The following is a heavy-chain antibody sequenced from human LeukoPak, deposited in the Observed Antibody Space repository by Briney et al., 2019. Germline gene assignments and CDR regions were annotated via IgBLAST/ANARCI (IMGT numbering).Heavy chain of an antibody. CDR3: ARVLRPRKEQQPYYYGMDV. Sequence: SGTLSLTCAVSGGSISRSNWWSWVRQPPGKGLAWIGEIYHSGSTNYNPSLKSRVTISVDKSKNQFSLKLSSVTAADTAVYYCARVLRPRKEQQPYYYGMDVWGQGTTVTVSS. V-gene: IGHV4-4*02. D-gene: IGHD6-13*01. CDR1: GGSISRSNW. CDR2: IYHSGST. J-gene: IGHJ6*02.